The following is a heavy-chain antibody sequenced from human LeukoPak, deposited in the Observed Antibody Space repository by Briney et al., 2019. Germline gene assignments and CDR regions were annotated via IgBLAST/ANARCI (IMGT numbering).Heavy chain of an antibody. CDR3: ANPRGASMFDY. V-gene: IGHV3-23*01. CDR2: SSGSGGST. Sequence: GGSLRLSCAAPGFTFSGYAMSWVRPGPGGGLGWASASSGSGGSTYYAASVKGRFTTSRDNSKNTLYLQMNSLRAEDTAVYYCANPRGASMFDYWGQGTLVTVSS. CDR1: GFTFSGYA. D-gene: IGHD3-10*01. J-gene: IGHJ4*02.